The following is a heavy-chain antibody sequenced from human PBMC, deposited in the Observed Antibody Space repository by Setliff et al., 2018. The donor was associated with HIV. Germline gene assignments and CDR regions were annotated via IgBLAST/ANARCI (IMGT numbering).Heavy chain of an antibody. D-gene: IGHD3-22*01. CDR1: GFTFSRYS. V-gene: IGHV3-48*01. Sequence: PGGSLRLSCAASGFTFSRYSMNWVRQAPGKGLEWVSYISSVSGSTIYYADSVKGRFTISRDNAKNSMFLQMNSLRAEETAVYYCARTNNNYYYDTSDYFAGYYFDSWGQGTLVTVSS. J-gene: IGHJ4*02. CDR3: ARTNNNYYYDTSDYFAGYYFDS. CDR2: ISSVSGSTI.